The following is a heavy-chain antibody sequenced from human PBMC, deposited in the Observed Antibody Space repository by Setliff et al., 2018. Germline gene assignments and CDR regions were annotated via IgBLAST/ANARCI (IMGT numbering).Heavy chain of an antibody. CDR3: ARNLLGVPTGGDY. CDR2: INAGNGNT. J-gene: IGHJ4*02. D-gene: IGHD3-3*01. V-gene: IGHV1-3*01. CDR1: GYIFTYYA. Sequence: ASVKVSCKASGYIFTYYAIHWVRQAPGQRLEWMGWINAGNGNTKYSQKFQGRVTITSDTSATIAYMERNSLRSEDTAVYYCARNLLGVPTGGDYWGQGTLVTVSS.